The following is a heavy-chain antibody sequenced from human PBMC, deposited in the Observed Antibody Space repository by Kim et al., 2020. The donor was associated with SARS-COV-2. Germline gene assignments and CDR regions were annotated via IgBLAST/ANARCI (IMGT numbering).Heavy chain of an antibody. V-gene: IGHV4-4*02. CDR3: ARDQVTMVRGVNYGMDV. D-gene: IGHD3-10*01. CDR2: IYHSGST. J-gene: IGHJ6*02. CDR1: GGSISSSNW. Sequence: SETLSLTCAVSGGSISSSNWWSWVRQPPGKGLEWIGEIYHSGSTNYNPSLKSRVTISVDKSKNQFSLKLSSVTAADTAVYYCARDQVTMVRGVNYGMDVWGQGTTVTVSS.